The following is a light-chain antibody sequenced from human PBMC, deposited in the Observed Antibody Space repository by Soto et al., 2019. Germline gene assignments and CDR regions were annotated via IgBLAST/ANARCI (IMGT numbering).Light chain of an antibody. V-gene: IGKV1-5*03. J-gene: IGKJ1*01. Sequence: DIQMTQSPSTLSASVGDRVTITCLASQSISSWLAWYQQKPGKAPKLLIYKASSLESGVPSRFIGSGAGTEFTITISSLQPYDFASYYCQQYNSYPRTFGQGTKVEIK. CDR1: QSISSW. CDR2: KAS. CDR3: QQYNSYPRT.